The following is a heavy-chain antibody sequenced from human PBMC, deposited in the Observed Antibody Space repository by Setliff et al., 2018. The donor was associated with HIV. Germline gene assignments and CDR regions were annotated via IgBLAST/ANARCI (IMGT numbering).Heavy chain of an antibody. CDR3: ARDGREQHPDAFDI. D-gene: IGHD6-13*01. CDR2: ISSSGSLI. J-gene: IGHJ3*02. Sequence: GSLRLSCAASGFTASTYHMNWVRQAPGKGLEWVSYISSSGSLIYYADSVKGRFTISKDNAKNSVYLQMNSLRAEDTAVYYCARDGREQHPDAFDIWGQGTMVTVSS. CDR1: GFTASTYH. V-gene: IGHV3-48*03.